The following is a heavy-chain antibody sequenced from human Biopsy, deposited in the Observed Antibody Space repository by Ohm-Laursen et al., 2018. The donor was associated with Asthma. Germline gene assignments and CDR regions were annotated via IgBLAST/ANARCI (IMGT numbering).Heavy chain of an antibody. CDR2: HDHEEGGT. D-gene: IGHD4-17*01. CDR1: GYSLTDLS. Sequence: GASVKVSYKFSGYSLTDLSMHWVRQAPGQGLEWMGGHDHEEGGTVNARRFQGRVTMTEDTSTDTAYMELSSLSSDDTAVYYCASDFPKDYVRYNFQFWGQGTLVTVSS. CDR3: ASDFPKDYVRYNFQF. V-gene: IGHV1-24*01. J-gene: IGHJ4*02.